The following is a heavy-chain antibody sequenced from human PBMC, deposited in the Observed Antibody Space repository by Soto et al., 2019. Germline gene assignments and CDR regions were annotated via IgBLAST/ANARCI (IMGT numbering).Heavy chain of an antibody. V-gene: IGHV1-2*04. CDR3: ARGSPSGYYFRYCDY. D-gene: IGHD3-22*01. CDR1: GYTFTGYY. Sequence: ASVKVFCKVSGYTFTGYYMHWVRQAPGQGLEWMGWINPNSGGTHYAQKFQGWVTMTRDTSISTAYMELSKLRSDDTAAYYCARGSPSGYYFRYCDYWGQGTLITVST. CDR2: INPNSGGT. J-gene: IGHJ4*02.